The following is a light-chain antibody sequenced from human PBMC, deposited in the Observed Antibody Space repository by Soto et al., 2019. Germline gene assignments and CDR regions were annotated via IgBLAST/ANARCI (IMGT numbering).Light chain of an antibody. CDR1: QSVIRY. J-gene: IGKJ4*02. CDR3: QQRSNWPLP. Sequence: EIVLTLSPATLSLSRGERSTLSWGASQSVIRYFAWYQQKPGQAPTLLIYDASNRATGIAARFSGSGSGTDITLTISSLEPEDFAVYYCQQRSNWPLPFGGGTKVDIK. CDR2: DAS. V-gene: IGKV3-11*01.